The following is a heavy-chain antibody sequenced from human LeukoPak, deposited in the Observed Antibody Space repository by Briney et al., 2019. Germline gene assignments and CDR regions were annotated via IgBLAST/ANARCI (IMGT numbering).Heavy chain of an antibody. J-gene: IGHJ3*02. Sequence: GESLKISCKGSGYSFTSYWIGWVRQMPGKGLEWMGIIYPGDSDTRYSPSFQCHVTISSDKSISTAYLQWSLLKASDTAMYYCASSLVHSGSYSTVDAFDIWGQGTMVTVSS. V-gene: IGHV5-51*01. D-gene: IGHD1-26*01. CDR1: GYSFTSYW. CDR3: ASSLVHSGSYSTVDAFDI. CDR2: IYPGDSDT.